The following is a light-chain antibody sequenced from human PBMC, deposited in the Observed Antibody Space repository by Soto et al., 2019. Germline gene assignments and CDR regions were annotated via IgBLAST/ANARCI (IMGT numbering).Light chain of an antibody. CDR2: YTS. CDR3: QQTYSTPT. J-gene: IGKJ1*01. V-gene: IGKV1-39*01. CDR1: QSISSY. Sequence: DIQMTQSPSSLSASVGDRVTITCRASQSISSYLNWYQQKPGKAPNLLIYYTSTLQSGVPSRFSGSGSGTEYTLTISSLQPEDFATYHCQQTYSTPTFGQGTKVEIK.